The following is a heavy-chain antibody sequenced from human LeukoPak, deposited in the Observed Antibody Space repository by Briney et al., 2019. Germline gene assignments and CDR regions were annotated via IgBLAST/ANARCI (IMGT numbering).Heavy chain of an antibody. V-gene: IGHV4-34*01. Sequence: SATLSLTCAVYGGSFSGYYWSWIRPPPGKGLEWIGEINHSGSTDYNPSLKSRVTISVDTSKNQFSLKLSSVTAADTAVYYCARGSQLARYCSSTSCYYRFGFDPWGQGTLVTVSS. J-gene: IGHJ5*02. CDR1: GGSFSGYY. CDR2: INHSGST. D-gene: IGHD2-2*01. CDR3: ARGSQLARYCSSTSCYYRFGFDP.